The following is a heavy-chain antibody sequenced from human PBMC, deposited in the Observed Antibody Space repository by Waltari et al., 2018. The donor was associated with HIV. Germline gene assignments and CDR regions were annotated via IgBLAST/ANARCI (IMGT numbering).Heavy chain of an antibody. J-gene: IGHJ4*02. CDR3: ARGGSSGWVPWVRY. D-gene: IGHD6-19*01. V-gene: IGHV4-34*01. Sequence: QVQLQQWGAGLLKPSDTLSLTCAVYGGSFSGYYWSWLRPPTGKGLEWIGEINHSGRTNYNTYLKSRVTISVDTSKNQFSLKLSSVTAADTAFYFCARGGSSGWVPWVRYWGQGTLVTVSS. CDR1: GGSFSGYY. CDR2: INHSGRT.